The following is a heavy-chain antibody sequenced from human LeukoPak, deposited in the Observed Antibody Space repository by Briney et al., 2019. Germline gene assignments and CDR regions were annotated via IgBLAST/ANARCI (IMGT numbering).Heavy chain of an antibody. J-gene: IGHJ4*02. CDR3: AKDPRRYSRTGGYFDY. V-gene: IGHV3-53*01. D-gene: IGHD6-13*01. CDR2: FYTGFST. CDR1: GFSVSSNY. Sequence: PGGSLRLSCEASGFSVSSNYMSWVRQAPGKGLEWVSVFYTGFSTYYADSVKGRFTISRDNSKNTLYLQMNSLRAEDTAVYYCAKDPRRYSRTGGYFDYWGQGTLVTVSS.